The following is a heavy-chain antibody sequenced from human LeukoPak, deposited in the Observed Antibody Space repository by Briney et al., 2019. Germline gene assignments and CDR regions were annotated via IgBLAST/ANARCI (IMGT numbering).Heavy chain of an antibody. V-gene: IGHV3-20*04. J-gene: IGHJ4*02. CDR2: INWNGGST. Sequence: GSLRLSCAASGFTFDDYDMSWVRQVPGKGLEWVSGINWNGGSTSYADSVKGRFTISRDNAKKSLYLQMNSLRAEDTALYYCARDSAQLRQDQVFDYWGQGTLVTVSS. CDR1: GFTFDDYD. CDR3: ARDSAQLRQDQVFDY. D-gene: IGHD6-13*01.